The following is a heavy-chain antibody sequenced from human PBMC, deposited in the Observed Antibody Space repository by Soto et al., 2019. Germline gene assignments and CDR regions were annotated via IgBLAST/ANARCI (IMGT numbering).Heavy chain of an antibody. J-gene: IGHJ4*02. CDR3: ARGGATIFGVIDS. V-gene: IGHV1-46*01. Sequence: GASVKVSCKASGYSFLSYYIHWVRQAPGQGLEWMGRFLASGGNTDYAQRFRGRVSMTRDTSTTNTVSLELTSLTSDDTAVYYCARGGATIFGVIDSWGQGTRVTVSS. D-gene: IGHD3-3*02. CDR2: FLASGGNT. CDR1: GYSFLSYY.